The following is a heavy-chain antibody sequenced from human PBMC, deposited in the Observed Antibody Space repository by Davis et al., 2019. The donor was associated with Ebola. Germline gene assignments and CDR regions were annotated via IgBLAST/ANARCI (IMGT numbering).Heavy chain of an antibody. CDR2: VNQSGNT. D-gene: IGHD1-26*01. CDR3: ARGGRTAPHQNYFYYYGMDV. Sequence: SETLSLTCAVYGGSLSGYYWSWVRQPPGKGLEWIGEVNQSGNTNYNPSLKSRVSISVDTSKNQFSLNLNFVTVADTAVYYCARGGRTAPHQNYFYYYGMDVWGKGTTVTVSS. V-gene: IGHV4-34*01. J-gene: IGHJ6*04. CDR1: GGSLSGYY.